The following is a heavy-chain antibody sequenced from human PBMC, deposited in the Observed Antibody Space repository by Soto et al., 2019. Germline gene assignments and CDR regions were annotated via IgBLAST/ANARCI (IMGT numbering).Heavy chain of an antibody. CDR3: AREYGGTLDY. Sequence: SETLSLTCTVSGGSISSYYWSWIRQPPGKGLEWIGYIYYSGSTNYNPSLKSRVTISVDTSKNQFSLNLTSVTAADTAVYYCAREYGGTLDYWGQGTLVTVSS. J-gene: IGHJ4*02. V-gene: IGHV4-59*01. CDR1: GGSISSYY. D-gene: IGHD4-17*01. CDR2: IYYSGST.